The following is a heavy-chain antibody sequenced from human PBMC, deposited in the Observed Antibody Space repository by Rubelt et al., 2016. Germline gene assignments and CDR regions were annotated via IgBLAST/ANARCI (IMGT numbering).Heavy chain of an antibody. J-gene: IGHJ3*01. CDR2: IYYSGGT. V-gene: IGHV4-34*11. CDR1: GGSFSGYY. Sequence: QVQLQQWGAGLLKPSETLSLTCAVYGGSFSGYYWSWIRQPPGKGLEWIGYIYYSGGTNYNPSPKSRVTISVDTSKKQCSLKLGFVTAADTAVYYCARVRRVDPGGYVDWGQGTMVTVSS. CDR3: ARVRRVDPGGYVD. D-gene: IGHD5-12*01.